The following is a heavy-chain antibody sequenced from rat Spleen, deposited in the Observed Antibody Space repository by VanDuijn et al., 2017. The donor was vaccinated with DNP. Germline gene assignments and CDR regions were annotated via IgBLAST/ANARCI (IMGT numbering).Heavy chain of an antibody. CDR1: GFTFNNYW. CDR3: ARHGRVTTVATYWYFDF. V-gene: IGHV5-31*01. CDR2: ITSSGGYT. Sequence: EVQLVESGGGLVQPGRSLKVSCVVSGFTFNNYWMTWIRQVPGKGLEWVASITSSGGYTYYPDSVKGRFTISRDNAKSTLYLQMDSLRSEDTATYYCARHGRVTTVATYWYFDFWGPGTMVTVSS. J-gene: IGHJ1*01. D-gene: IGHD1-3*01.